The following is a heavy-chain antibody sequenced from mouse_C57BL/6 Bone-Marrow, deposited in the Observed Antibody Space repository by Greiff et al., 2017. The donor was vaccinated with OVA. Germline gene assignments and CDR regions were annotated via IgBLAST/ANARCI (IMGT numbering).Heavy chain of an antibody. J-gene: IGHJ4*01. CDR2: IYPGGGYT. CDR1: GYTFTNYW. V-gene: IGHV1-63*01. D-gene: IGHD2-4*01. Sequence: QVQLKQSGAELVRPGPSVKMSCKASGYTFTNYWIGWAKQRPGHGLEWIGDIYPGGGYTNYNEKFKGKATLTADKSSSTAYMQFSSLTSEDSAIYYCARWELRRGGYAMDYWGQGTSVTVSS. CDR3: ARWELRRGGYAMDY.